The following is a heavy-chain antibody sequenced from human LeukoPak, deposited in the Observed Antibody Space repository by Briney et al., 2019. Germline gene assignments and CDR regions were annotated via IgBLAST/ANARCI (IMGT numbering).Heavy chain of an antibody. Sequence: SETLSLTCTVSGGSISSSSYYWGWIRQPPGKGLEWIGSIYYSGSTYYNPSLKSRVTISVDTSKNQFSLKLSSVTAADTAVYYCARRANYGDLPDAFDIWGQGTMVTVSS. J-gene: IGHJ3*02. CDR1: GGSISSSSYY. CDR3: ARRANYGDLPDAFDI. CDR2: IYYSGST. V-gene: IGHV4-39*07. D-gene: IGHD4-17*01.